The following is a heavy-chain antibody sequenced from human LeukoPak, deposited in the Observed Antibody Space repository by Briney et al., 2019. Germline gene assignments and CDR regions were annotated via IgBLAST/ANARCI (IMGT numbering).Heavy chain of an antibody. CDR2: INHSGST. CDR1: GGSFSGCY. Sequence: SETLSLTCAVYGGSFSGCYWSWIRQPPGKGLEWIGEINHSGSTNYNPSLKSRVTISVDTSKTQFSLKLSSVTAADTAVYYCARGGGGWFFHFWGQGTLVTVSS. J-gene: IGHJ4*02. D-gene: IGHD6-19*01. CDR3: ARGGGGWFFHF. V-gene: IGHV4-34*01.